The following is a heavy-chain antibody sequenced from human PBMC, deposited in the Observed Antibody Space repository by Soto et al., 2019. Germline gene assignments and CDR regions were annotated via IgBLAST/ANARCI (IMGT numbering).Heavy chain of an antibody. D-gene: IGHD5-18*01. J-gene: IGHJ4*02. CDR1: GYTFTSYY. V-gene: IGHV1-46*03. CDR3: ASGYSYGYGSDY. Sequence: QVQLVQSGAEVKKPGASVKVSCKASGYTFTSYYMHSVRQAPGQGLEWMGIIDPSGGSTSYAQKFHGRVTMTRDTSTSTVYMELSSLRSEDPAVYYCASGYSYGYGSDYWGQGTLVTVSS. CDR2: IDPSGGST.